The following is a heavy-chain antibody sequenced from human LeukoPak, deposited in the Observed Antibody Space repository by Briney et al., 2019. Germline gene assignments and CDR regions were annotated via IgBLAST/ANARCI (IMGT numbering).Heavy chain of an antibody. D-gene: IGHD5-18*01. Sequence: GGYLSLYCAASGFTFSSYGMHWVRQAPGKGLEWVAVISYGGSNKYYADSVRGRFTISRDNSKNTLYLQMNSLRAEDTAVYYSTRGDTATFDYWGQGTLVTVSS. CDR1: GFTFSSYG. CDR2: ISYGGSNK. CDR3: TRGDTATFDY. J-gene: IGHJ4*02. V-gene: IGHV3-30-3*01.